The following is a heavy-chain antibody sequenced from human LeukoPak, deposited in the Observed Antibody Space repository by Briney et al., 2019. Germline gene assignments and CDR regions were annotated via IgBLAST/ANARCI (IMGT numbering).Heavy chain of an antibody. J-gene: IGHJ4*02. CDR2: ISSSGSTI. V-gene: IGHV3-48*03. CDR1: GFTFSSYE. Sequence: GGSLRLSCAASGFTFSSYEMNWVRQAPGKGLEWVSYISSSGSTIYYADSVKGRVTISRDNAKNSLYLQMNSLRAEDTAVYYCARRRPSLWFGELSGGFDYWGQGTLVTVSS. D-gene: IGHD3-10*01. CDR3: ARRRPSLWFGELSGGFDY.